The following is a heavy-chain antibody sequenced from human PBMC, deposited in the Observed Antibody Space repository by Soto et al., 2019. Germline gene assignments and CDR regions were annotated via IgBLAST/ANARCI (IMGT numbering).Heavy chain of an antibody. CDR2: IYYSGNT. CDR1: GGSISSYY. Sequence: SETLSLTCTVSGGSISSYYWSWIRQPPGRGLEWIGYIYYSGNTKYNPSLTSRVIISVDTSKSQFSLKLNSVTAADTAVYYCARQLDYCGGGSYYFDYWGPGTLVTVS. D-gene: IGHD2-15*01. J-gene: IGHJ4*02. V-gene: IGHV4-59*08. CDR3: ARQLDYCGGGSYYFDY.